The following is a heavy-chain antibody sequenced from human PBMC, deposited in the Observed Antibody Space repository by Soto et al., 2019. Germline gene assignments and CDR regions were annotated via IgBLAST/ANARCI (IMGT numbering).Heavy chain of an antibody. J-gene: IGHJ4*02. D-gene: IGHD4-17*01. CDR2: IYYSGST. CDR3: ARDGDSKPFDY. V-gene: IGHV4-59*01. Sequence: SETLSLTCTVSGCSISSYYWSWIRQPPGKGLEWIGYIYYSGSTNYNPSLKSRVTISVDTSKNQFSLKLSSVTAADTAVYYCARDGDSKPFDYWGQGTLVTVSS. CDR1: GCSISSYY.